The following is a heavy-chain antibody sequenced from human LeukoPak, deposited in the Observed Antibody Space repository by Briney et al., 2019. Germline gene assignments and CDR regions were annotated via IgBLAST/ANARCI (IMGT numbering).Heavy chain of an antibody. CDR2: TYSSSTI. CDR3: ARAIPPPPFKLWFGESVEYYYMDV. V-gene: IGHV3-11*01. D-gene: IGHD3-10*01. J-gene: IGHJ6*03. Sequence: TYSSSTIYYADSVKGRFTISRDNAKNSLYLQMNSLRAEDTAVYYCARAIPPPPFKLWFGESVEYYYMDVWGKGTTVTISS.